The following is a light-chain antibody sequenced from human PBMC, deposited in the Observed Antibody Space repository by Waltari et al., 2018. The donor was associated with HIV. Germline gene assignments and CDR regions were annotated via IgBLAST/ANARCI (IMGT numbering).Light chain of an antibody. CDR2: KDT. J-gene: IGLJ2*01. CDR3: YSAADKNVL. Sequence: SYELTQPSSVSVSPGPTARITCSGDALAKQYARWFQQKPGQAPILVIYKDTERPSGIPERFSGSSSGTTVTLTISGAQVEDEADYFCYSAADKNVLFGGGTKLTVL. CDR1: ALAKQY. V-gene: IGLV3-27*01.